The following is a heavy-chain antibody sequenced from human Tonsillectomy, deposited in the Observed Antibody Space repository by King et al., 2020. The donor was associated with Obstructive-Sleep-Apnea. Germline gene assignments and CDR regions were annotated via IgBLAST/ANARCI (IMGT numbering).Heavy chain of an antibody. J-gene: IGHJ5*02. CDR3: ARCDWELVWFDP. Sequence: QLQESGPGLVKPSETLSLTCTVSCGSISSSSYYWGWMRQPPGKGLEWIGSIYYSGSTYYHPSLRSRVTISLATSKNLFSLKLCAVTAADTAVYYCARCDWELVWFDPWGQGTLVTVSS. V-gene: IGHV4-39*07. D-gene: IGHD3-10*01. CDR1: CGSISSSSYY. CDR2: IYYSGST.